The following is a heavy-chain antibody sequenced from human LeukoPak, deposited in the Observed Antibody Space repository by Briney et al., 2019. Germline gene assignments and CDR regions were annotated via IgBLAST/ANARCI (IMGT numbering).Heavy chain of an antibody. Sequence: GGSLRLSCAASGFSFSSNSMNWVRQAPGKGLEWVSSISTSSSYIYYADSVKGRFTISRDNARNSLYLQMNSLRAEDTAVYYCAKSGYSSSWSNAAVYNWFDPWGQGTLVTVSS. V-gene: IGHV3-21*04. CDR3: AKSGYSSSWSNAAVYNWFDP. D-gene: IGHD6-13*01. CDR1: GFSFSSNS. CDR2: ISTSSSYI. J-gene: IGHJ5*02.